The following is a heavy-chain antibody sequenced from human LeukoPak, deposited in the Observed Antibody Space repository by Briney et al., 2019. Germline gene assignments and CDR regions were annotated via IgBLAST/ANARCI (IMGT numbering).Heavy chain of an antibody. CDR1: GFTFIAYE. J-gene: IGHJ4*02. CDR3: TRDRSRAEDD. V-gene: IGHV3-48*03. Sequence: GGSLRLSCTASGFTFIAYEMNWVRQAPGKGLEWLSYISTSGSDLYYADSVKGRFTISRDNAKNSLYLQMNSLRGEDTAVYYCTRDRSRAEDDWGQGTLVTVSS. D-gene: IGHD1-14*01. CDR2: ISTSGSDL.